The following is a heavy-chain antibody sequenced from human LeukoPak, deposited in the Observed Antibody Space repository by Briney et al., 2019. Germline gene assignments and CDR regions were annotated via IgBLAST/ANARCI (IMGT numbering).Heavy chain of an antibody. CDR3: ARRGYLLRYFDWLPEPHAFDI. Sequence: ASVKVSCKASGYTFTSYGISWVRQAPGQGLEWMGWISAYNGNTNYAQKFQGRVTMTRNTSISTAYMELSSLRSEDTAVYYCARRGYLLRYFDWLPEPHAFDIWGQGTMVTVSS. J-gene: IGHJ3*02. CDR2: ISAYNGNT. D-gene: IGHD3-9*01. V-gene: IGHV1-18*01. CDR1: GYTFTSYG.